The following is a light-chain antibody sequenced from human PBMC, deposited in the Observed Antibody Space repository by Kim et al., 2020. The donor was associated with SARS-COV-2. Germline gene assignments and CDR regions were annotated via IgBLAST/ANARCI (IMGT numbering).Light chain of an antibody. CDR2: GAS. J-gene: IGKJ5*01. Sequence: SPGERVTLSCRASQSVGGNVAWYQQKPGQTPRLLIYGASTRAIGIPARFSGSGSGTEFTLTISSLQSGDFAVYYCQQYDDWPPVTFGQGTRLEIK. V-gene: IGKV3-15*01. CDR3: QQYDDWPPVT. CDR1: QSVGGN.